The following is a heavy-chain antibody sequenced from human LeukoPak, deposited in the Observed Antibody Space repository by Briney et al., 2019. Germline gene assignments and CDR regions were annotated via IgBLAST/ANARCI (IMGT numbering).Heavy chain of an antibody. Sequence: TPSETLSLTCIVSGGSISSRKYYWGWIRQPPGKGLEWIGSIYYSGSSYSNPSLKGRVTISVDTSKNQFSLKLSSVTAADTAVYYCASILAYCGADCYSDYWGQGTLVTVSS. J-gene: IGHJ4*02. CDR2: IYYSGSS. CDR1: GGSISSRKYY. D-gene: IGHD2-21*02. CDR3: ASILAYCGADCYSDY. V-gene: IGHV4-39*01.